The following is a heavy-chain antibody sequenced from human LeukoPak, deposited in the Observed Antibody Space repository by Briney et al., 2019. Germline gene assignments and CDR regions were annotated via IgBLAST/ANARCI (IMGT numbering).Heavy chain of an antibody. J-gene: IGHJ4*02. CDR1: GFTSSSAS. V-gene: IGHV3-21*01. CDR3: ARGSGRSYLPFDY. D-gene: IGHD1-26*01. Sequence: GCPRLSPAHSGFTSSSASMNSVPQAPGKGLEWGSSISSSSRDIYYADSVKGRFTISKDNAKNSLYLQMNSLRTEDTAVYYCARGSGRSYLPFDYWGQGTLVTVSS. CDR2: ISSSSRDI.